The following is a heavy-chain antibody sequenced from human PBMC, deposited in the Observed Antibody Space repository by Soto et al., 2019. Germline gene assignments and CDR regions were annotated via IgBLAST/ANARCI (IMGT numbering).Heavy chain of an antibody. D-gene: IGHD5-12*01. J-gene: IGHJ4*02. Sequence: ASVKVSCKASGYTFTSYAMHWVRQAPGQRLEWMGWINAGNGNTKYSQKFQGRVTITRDTSASTAYMELSSLRSEDTAVYYCARGGGSVEWLRLFDFDYWGQGTLVTVSS. V-gene: IGHV1-3*01. CDR3: ARGGGSVEWLRLFDFDY. CDR2: INAGNGNT. CDR1: GYTFTSYA.